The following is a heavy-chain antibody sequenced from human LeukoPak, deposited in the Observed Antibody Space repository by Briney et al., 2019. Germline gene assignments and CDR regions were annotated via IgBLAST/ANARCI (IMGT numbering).Heavy chain of an antibody. Sequence: ASVKVSCKASGYSFTGYCIHWVRQAPGQGLEWVGWINPNSGGTNYAQKFQGRVTLTRDTSINTVYMELSSLTPDDTAVYYCARVISYYYDRSGYYKWGQGTLVTVSS. D-gene: IGHD3-22*01. CDR3: ARVISYYYDRSGYYK. V-gene: IGHV1-2*02. CDR2: INPNSGGT. J-gene: IGHJ4*02. CDR1: GYSFTGYC.